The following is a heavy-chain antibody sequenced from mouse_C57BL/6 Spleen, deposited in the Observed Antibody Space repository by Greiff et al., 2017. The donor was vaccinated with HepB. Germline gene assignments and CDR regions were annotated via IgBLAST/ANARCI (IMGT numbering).Heavy chain of an antibody. D-gene: IGHD1-1*01. V-gene: IGHV1-7*01. CDR2: INPSSGYT. J-gene: IGHJ4*01. CDR3: ARGTTVVATLPDY. CDR1: GYTFTSYW. Sequence: VQVVESGAELAKPGASVKLSCKASGYTFTSYWMHWVKQRPGQGLEWIGYINPSSGYTKYNQKFKDKATLTADKSSSTAYMQLSSLTYEDSAVYYCARGTTVVATLPDYWGQGTSVTVSS.